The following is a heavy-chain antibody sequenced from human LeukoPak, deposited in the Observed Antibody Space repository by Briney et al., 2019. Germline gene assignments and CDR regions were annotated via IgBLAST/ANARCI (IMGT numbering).Heavy chain of an antibody. CDR2: VSGTSEYI. J-gene: IGHJ4*02. D-gene: IGHD6-19*01. V-gene: IGHV3-21*06. Sequence: GGSLRLSCAASGFSFSTYSMIWVRQAPGKGLEWVSSVSGTSEYIYYADSVRGRFTISRDNAKNTVYLQMNSLRAEDTAVYYCAGWYSSGWYSDYWGQGTLVTVSS. CDR1: GFSFSTYS. CDR3: AGWYSSGWYSDY.